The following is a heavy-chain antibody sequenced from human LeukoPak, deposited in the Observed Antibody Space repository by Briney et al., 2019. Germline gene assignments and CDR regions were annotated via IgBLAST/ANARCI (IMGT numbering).Heavy chain of an antibody. J-gene: IGHJ2*01. D-gene: IGHD3/OR15-3a*01. CDR2: IYYSGST. Sequence: SETLSLTCTVSGGSISSSSYYWGWIRQPPGKGLEWIGSIYYSGSTYYNPSLKSRVTISVDTSKNQFSLKLSSVTAADTAVYYCAGAGSYFWTLGYFDLWGRGTLVTVSS. V-gene: IGHV4-39*07. CDR3: AGAGSYFWTLGYFDL. CDR1: GGSISSSSYY.